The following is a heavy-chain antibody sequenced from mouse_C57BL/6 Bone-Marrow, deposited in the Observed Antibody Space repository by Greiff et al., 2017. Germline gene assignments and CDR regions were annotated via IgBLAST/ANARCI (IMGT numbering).Heavy chain of an antibody. J-gene: IGHJ1*03. CDR2: ISSGGSYT. D-gene: IGHD1-1*01. CDR3: ARRGRRGYLDV. CDR1: GFTFSSYG. Sequence: EVKLMESGGDLVKPGGSLKLSCAASGFTFSSYGMSWVRQTPDKRLEWVATISSGGSYTYYPDSVKGRFTISRANATNTLYRQMSSLKSEDTAMDYGARRGRRGYLDVWGTGTTVTVSS. V-gene: IGHV5-6*02.